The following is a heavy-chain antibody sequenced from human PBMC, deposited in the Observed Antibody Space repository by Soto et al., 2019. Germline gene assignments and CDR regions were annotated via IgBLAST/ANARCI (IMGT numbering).Heavy chain of an antibody. D-gene: IGHD3-22*01. CDR2: IYWDDDK. CDR1: GFSLSTSGVG. Sequence: SGPTLVNPTQTLALTCTFSGFSLSTSGVGVGWIRQPPGKALEWLALIYWDDDKRYSPSLKSRLTITEDTSTNQVVLTMTNMDPVDTATYYCVHSPSSGYNYIQWFDPWGQGALVTVSS. J-gene: IGHJ5*02. CDR3: VHSPSSGYNYIQWFDP. V-gene: IGHV2-5*02.